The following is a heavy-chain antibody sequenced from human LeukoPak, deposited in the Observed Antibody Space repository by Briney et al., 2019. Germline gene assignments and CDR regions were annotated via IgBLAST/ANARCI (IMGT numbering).Heavy chain of an antibody. D-gene: IGHD5-12*01. CDR2: ISAYNGNT. CDR1: GYTFTSYG. V-gene: IGHV1-18*01. J-gene: IGHJ4*02. CDR3: ARPGRYSGYADFDY. Sequence: ASVKVSCKASGYTFTSYGISWLRQAPGQGLEWMGWISAYNGNTNYAQKLQGRVTMTTDTSTSTAYMELRSLRSDDTAVYYCARPGRYSGYADFDYWGQGTLVTVSS.